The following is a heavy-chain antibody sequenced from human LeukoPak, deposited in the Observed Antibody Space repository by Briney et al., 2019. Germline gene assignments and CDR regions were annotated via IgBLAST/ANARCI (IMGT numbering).Heavy chain of an antibody. CDR1: GYSISSGYY. D-gene: IGHD3-10*01. CDR2: ISGSGGST. Sequence: ETLSLTCSVSGYSISSGYYWGWVRQAPGKGLEWVSAISGSGGSTYYADSVKGRFTISRDTSKNTLYLQMNSLRAEDTAVYYCAKRGSYYYYMDVWGKGTTVTVSS. V-gene: IGHV3-23*01. J-gene: IGHJ6*03. CDR3: AKRGSYYYYMDV.